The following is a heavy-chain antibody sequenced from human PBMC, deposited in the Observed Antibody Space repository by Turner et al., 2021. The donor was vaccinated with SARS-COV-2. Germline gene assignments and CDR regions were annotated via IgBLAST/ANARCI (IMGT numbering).Heavy chain of an antibody. Sequence: GQRVGSGGGVVRPGRSRGPSFAASGFTFSSYGMHWVRQAPGKGLEWVAVTSYDGSNKYYADSVKGRFTISRDNSKNTLYLQMNSLRAEDTAVYYCAKQQGLYSNPMYYFDYWGQGTLVTVSS. CDR2: TSYDGSNK. J-gene: IGHJ4*02. CDR3: AKQQGLYSNPMYYFDY. CDR1: GFTFSSYG. D-gene: IGHD4-4*01. V-gene: IGHV3-30*18.